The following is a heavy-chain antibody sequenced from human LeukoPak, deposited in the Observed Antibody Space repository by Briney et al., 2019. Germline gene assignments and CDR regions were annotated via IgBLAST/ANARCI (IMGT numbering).Heavy chain of an antibody. Sequence: SETLSLTCAVSGYSISSGSYYWSWIRQPAGKGLEWIGRIYTSGSTNYNPSLKSRVTISVDTSKNQFSLKLSSVTAADTAVYYCARFGSSGYLLPTTTDYWGQGTLVTVSS. D-gene: IGHD3-22*01. CDR1: GYSISSGSYY. V-gene: IGHV4-61*02. J-gene: IGHJ4*02. CDR3: ARFGSSGYLLPTTTDY. CDR2: IYTSGST.